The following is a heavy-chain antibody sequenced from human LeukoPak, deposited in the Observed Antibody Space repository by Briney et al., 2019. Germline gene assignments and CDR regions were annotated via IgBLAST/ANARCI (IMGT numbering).Heavy chain of an antibody. Sequence: GRSLRLSCAASGFTFDDYAMHWVRQAPGKGLEWVSGISWNSGSIGYADSVKGRFTISRDNAKNSLYLQMNSLRAEDTALYYCAKDRGYCSGGSCYRYYYYYGMDVWAKGP. V-gene: IGHV3-9*01. J-gene: IGHJ6*02. CDR3: AKDRGYCSGGSCYRYYYYYGMDV. CDR1: GFTFDDYA. D-gene: IGHD2-15*01. CDR2: ISWNSGSI.